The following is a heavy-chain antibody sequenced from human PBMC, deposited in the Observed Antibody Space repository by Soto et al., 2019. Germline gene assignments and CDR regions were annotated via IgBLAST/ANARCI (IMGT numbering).Heavy chain of an antibody. CDR3: ARGGWSNDY. CDR1: GGSFSGYY. Sequence: SETLSLTCIVSGGSFSGYYWSWIRQPPGKGLEWIGWINYSGKTDYNPSLQSRVIMSVDTSKNQFSLELTSVTPADTAVYYCARGGWSNDYWGLGTLVT. J-gene: IGHJ4*02. CDR2: INYSGKT. V-gene: IGHV4-59*12.